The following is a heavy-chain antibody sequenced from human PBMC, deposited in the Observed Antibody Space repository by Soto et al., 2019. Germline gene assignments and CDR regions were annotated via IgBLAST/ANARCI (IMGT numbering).Heavy chain of an antibody. V-gene: IGHV3-53*01. CDR3: AVFNSIDY. CDR1: GFTVSSNY. CDR2: IYSGGST. J-gene: IGHJ4*02. Sequence: EVQLVESGGGLIQPGGYLRLFCAASGFTVSSNYMSWVRQATGKGLEWGSGIYSGGSTYYADSVKGRFTISRDNSKNTLYLPMTALSAEATAVYYGAVFNSIDYWGQGTLVTVSS. D-gene: IGHD1-1*01.